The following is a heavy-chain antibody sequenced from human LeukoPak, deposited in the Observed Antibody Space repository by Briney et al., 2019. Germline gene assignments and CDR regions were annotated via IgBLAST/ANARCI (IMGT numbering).Heavy chain of an antibody. CDR1: GGSISSSSYD. Sequence: SETLSLTCTVSGGSISSSSYDWGWVRQPPGKGLEWIGSIYYSGSTYYNPSLKSRVTISVDTSKNQFSLKLSSVTAADTAVYYCARQGRAVADHNWFDPWGQGTLVTVSS. CDR2: IYYSGST. V-gene: IGHV4-39*01. J-gene: IGHJ5*02. D-gene: IGHD6-19*01. CDR3: ARQGRAVADHNWFDP.